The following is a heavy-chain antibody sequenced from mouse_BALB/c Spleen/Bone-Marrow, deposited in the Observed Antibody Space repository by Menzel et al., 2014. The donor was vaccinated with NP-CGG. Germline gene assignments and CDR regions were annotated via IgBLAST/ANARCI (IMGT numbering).Heavy chain of an antibody. CDR3: ARPDYYGYLNY. CDR2: INPDSRTI. J-gene: IGHJ2*01. Sequence: VQLQQSGGGLVQPGGSLKLSCAASRFDFSRYWMSWVRQAPGKGLEWIGEINPDSRTINYSPSLKDKFIISRDNAKNTLYLRLNKVRSEDTALYYCARPDYYGYLNYWGQCTTLTVSS. CDR1: RFDFSRYW. V-gene: IGHV4-1*02. D-gene: IGHD1-1*01.